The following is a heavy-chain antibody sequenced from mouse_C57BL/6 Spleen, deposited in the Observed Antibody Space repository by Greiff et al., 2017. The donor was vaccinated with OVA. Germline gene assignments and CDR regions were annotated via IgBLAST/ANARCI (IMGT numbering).Heavy chain of an antibody. CDR1: GYSITSGYD. J-gene: IGHJ1*03. CDR3: ARGRCNYGYFDV. CDR2: ISYSGST. V-gene: IGHV3-1*01. Sequence: EVKLQESGPGMVKPSQSLSLTCTVTGYSITSGYDWHWIRHFPGNKLEWMGYISYSGSTNYNPSLKSRISITHDTSKNHFFLKLNSVTTEDTATYYCARGRCNYGYFDVWGTGTTVTVSS.